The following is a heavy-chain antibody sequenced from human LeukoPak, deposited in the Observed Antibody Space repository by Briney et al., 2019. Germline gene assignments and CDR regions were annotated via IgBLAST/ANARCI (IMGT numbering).Heavy chain of an antibody. D-gene: IGHD5-24*01. CDR1: GFTFSSNY. CDR3: ARGPRVATIPFDY. CDR2: IYSGGST. Sequence: PGGSLRLSCAASGFTFSSNYMSWVRQAPGKGLEWVSVIYSGGSTYYADSVKGRFTISRDNSKNTLYLQMNSLRAEDTAVYYCARGPRVATIPFDYWGQGTLVTVSS. J-gene: IGHJ4*02. V-gene: IGHV3-53*01.